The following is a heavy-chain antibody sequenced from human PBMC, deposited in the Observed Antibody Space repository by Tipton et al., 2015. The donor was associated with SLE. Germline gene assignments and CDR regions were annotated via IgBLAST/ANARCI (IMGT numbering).Heavy chain of an antibody. CDR2: IYYSGST. CDR1: GGSISSSSYY. Sequence: TLSLTCTVSGGSISSSSYYWGWIRQPPGKGLEWIGSIYYSGSTYYNPSLKSRVTISVDTSKNQFSLKLSSVTAADTAVYYCARAGDFWSGYYRWGQGTLVTVSS. J-gene: IGHJ4*02. CDR3: ARAGDFWSGYYR. D-gene: IGHD3-3*01. V-gene: IGHV4-39*07.